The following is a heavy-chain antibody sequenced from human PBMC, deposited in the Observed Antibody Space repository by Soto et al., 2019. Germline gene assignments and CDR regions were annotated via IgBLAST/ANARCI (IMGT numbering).Heavy chain of an antibody. V-gene: IGHV3-74*01. CDR1: GFTFSNYW. J-gene: IGHJ4*02. CDR2: INSDGSDI. D-gene: IGHD3-3*01. CDR3: VRGFGGPDF. Sequence: PGGSLRLSCAASGFTFSNYWMHWVRRAPGKGLVWVSRINSDGSDILYADSVKGRFTSSRDNAKSTLYLQMDSLTAEDTAVYYCVRGFGGPDFWGQGTPVTVSS.